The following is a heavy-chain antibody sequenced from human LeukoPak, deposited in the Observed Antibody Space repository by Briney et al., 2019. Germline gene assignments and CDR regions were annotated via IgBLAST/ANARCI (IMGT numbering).Heavy chain of an antibody. D-gene: IGHD3-22*01. Sequence: PSETLSLTCSIFGDSINKSAFYRGWIRQSPGKGLEWIGSRYETGSTFQNPSLKSRVTISVDTSKNQFFLNLTSATAADTAVYFCARHYGLNYYDSTALEYWGQGILVTVSS. CDR3: ARHYGLNYYDSTALEY. J-gene: IGHJ4*02. CDR2: RYETGST. V-gene: IGHV4-39*01. CDR1: GDSINKSAFY.